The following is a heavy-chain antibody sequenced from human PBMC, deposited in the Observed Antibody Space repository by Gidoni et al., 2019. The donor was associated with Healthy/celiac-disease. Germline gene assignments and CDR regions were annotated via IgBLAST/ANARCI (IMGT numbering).Heavy chain of an antibody. CDR2: IRSKAYGGTT. Sequence: EVQLVESGGGLVQPGRSLRLSCTASGFTFGDYAMGWFRQAPGKGLEWVGFIRSKAYGGTTEYAASVKGRFTISRDDSKSIAYLQMNSLKTEDTAVYYCTREAEWLVETGFDYWGQGTLVTVSS. CDR3: TREAEWLVETGFDY. V-gene: IGHV3-49*03. CDR1: GFTFGDYA. J-gene: IGHJ4*02. D-gene: IGHD6-19*01.